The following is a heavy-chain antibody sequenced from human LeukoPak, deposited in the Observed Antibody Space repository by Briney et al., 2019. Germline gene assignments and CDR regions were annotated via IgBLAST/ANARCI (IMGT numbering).Heavy chain of an antibody. D-gene: IGHD6-19*01. Sequence: PGGSLRLSCAASGFTDPTNYMTWVRQAPGKGLEWVSIIYTGGSTYYADSVKGRFTISRDNSKSTLYLQMNSLRAEDTAVYYCGRSTAWYAFDYWGQGTLVTASS. V-gene: IGHV3-53*01. CDR1: GFTDPTNY. J-gene: IGHJ4*02. CDR3: GRSTAWYAFDY. CDR2: IYTGGST.